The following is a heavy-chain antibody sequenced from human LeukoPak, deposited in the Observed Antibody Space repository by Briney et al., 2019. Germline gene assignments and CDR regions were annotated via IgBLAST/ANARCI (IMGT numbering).Heavy chain of an antibody. CDR3: ANIYYDSSEGAFDI. Sequence: SETLSLTCTVSGGSISSYYWSWIRQPPGKGLEWIGYIYYSGSTNYNPSLKSRVTISVDTSKNHFSLKLSSVTAADTAVYYCANIYYDSSEGAFDIWGQGTMVTVSS. D-gene: IGHD3-22*01. CDR1: GGSISSYY. V-gene: IGHV4-59*08. J-gene: IGHJ3*02. CDR2: IYYSGST.